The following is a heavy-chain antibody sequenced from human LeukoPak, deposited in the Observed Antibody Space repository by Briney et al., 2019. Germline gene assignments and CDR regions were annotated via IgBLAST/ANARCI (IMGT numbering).Heavy chain of an antibody. J-gene: IGHJ4*02. CDR2: INTGSSTI. CDR1: GFTFSNFN. V-gene: IGHV3-48*04. Sequence: GGSLRLSCAASGFTFSNFNMNWVRQAPGKGLEWISYINTGSSTIDYADSVKGRFTISRDNAKNSLYLQMNSLRAEDTAVYYCARDPYGDRTFDYWGQGTLVTVSS. D-gene: IGHD4-17*01. CDR3: ARDPYGDRTFDY.